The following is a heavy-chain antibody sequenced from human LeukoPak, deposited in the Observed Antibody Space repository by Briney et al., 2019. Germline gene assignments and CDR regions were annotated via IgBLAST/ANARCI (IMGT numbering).Heavy chain of an antibody. V-gene: IGHV1-24*01. D-gene: IGHD3-9*01. Sequence: EASVKVSCKVSGYTLTELSMHWVRQAPGKGLEWMGGFDPEDGETIYAQKFQGRATMTEDTSTDTAYVELSILRSEDTAVYYCATDKRGRYFDWLLYYWGQGTLVTVSS. CDR2: FDPEDGET. J-gene: IGHJ4*02. CDR1: GYTLTELS. CDR3: ATDKRGRYFDWLLYY.